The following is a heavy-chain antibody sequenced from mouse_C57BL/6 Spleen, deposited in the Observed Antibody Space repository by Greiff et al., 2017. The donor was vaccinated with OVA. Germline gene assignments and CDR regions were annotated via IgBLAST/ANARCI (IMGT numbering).Heavy chain of an antibody. Sequence: DVHLVESEGGLVQPGSSMKLSCTASGFTFSDYYMAWVRQVPEKGLEWVANINYDGSSTYYLDSLKSRFIISRDNAKNILYLQMSSLKSEDTATYYCARDFLYAMDYWGQGTSVTVSS. J-gene: IGHJ4*01. CDR1: GFTFSDYY. V-gene: IGHV5-16*01. CDR2: INYDGSST. CDR3: ARDFLYAMDY.